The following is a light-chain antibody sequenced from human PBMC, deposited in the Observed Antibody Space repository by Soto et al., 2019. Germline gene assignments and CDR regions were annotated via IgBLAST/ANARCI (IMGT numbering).Light chain of an antibody. CDR2: EVS. J-gene: IGLJ1*01. V-gene: IGLV2-14*01. Sequence: QSVLTQPASVSGSPGQSVTISCTGTSSDVGAYKYVSWYQQHPGKAPKLMIYEVSNRPSGVSNRFSGSKSGNTASLTISGLQADDDADYYCNSYAGDIIRFVFGTGTKGTVL. CDR1: SSDVGAYKY. CDR3: NSYAGDIIRFV.